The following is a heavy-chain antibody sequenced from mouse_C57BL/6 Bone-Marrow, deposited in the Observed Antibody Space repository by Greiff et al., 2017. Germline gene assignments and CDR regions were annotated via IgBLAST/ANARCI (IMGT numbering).Heavy chain of an antibody. V-gene: IGHV1-74*01. CDR1: GYTFTSYW. Sequence: QVQLQQPGAELVKPGASVKVSCKASGYTFTSYWMHWVKQRPGQGLEWIGRIPPSDSDTNYNQKFKGKATLTVDTSSITAYMQLSSLTSDDSAVYYCAIDLPYYYAMDYWGQGTSVTVSS. CDR3: AIDLPYYYAMDY. J-gene: IGHJ4*01. CDR2: IPPSDSDT. D-gene: IGHD5-1*01.